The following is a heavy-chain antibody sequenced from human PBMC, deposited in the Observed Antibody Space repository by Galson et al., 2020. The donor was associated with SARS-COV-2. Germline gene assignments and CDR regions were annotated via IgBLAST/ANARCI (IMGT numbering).Heavy chain of an antibody. CDR2: ISYDGSNK. D-gene: IGHD2-21*02. CDR1: GFTFSSYA. V-gene: IGHV3-30*04. CDR3: ARAPIVVVTAIPYYYFDY. J-gene: IGHJ4*02. Sequence: GGSLRLSCAASGFTFSSYAMHWVRQAPGKGLEWVAVISYDGSNKYYADSVKGRFTISRDNSKNTLYLQMNSLRAEDTAVYYCARAPIVVVTAIPYYYFDYWGQGTLVTVSS.